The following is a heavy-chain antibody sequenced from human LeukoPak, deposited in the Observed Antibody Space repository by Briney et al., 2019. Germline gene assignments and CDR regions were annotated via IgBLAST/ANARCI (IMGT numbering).Heavy chain of an antibody. Sequence: ASVKISCKVSGYTFTDYYMHWVQQAPGKGLEWMGLVDPEDGETIYAEKFQGRATITADTSTDTAYMELSSLRSEDMAVYYCATDLYSSSDYWGQGTLVTVSS. D-gene: IGHD6-6*01. J-gene: IGHJ4*02. CDR3: ATDLYSSSDY. CDR2: VDPEDGET. CDR1: GYTFTDYY. V-gene: IGHV1-69-2*01.